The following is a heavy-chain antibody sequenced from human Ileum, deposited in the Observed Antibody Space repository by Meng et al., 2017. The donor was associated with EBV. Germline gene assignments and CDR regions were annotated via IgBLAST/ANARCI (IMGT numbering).Heavy chain of an antibody. V-gene: IGHV4-4*02. J-gene: IGHJ4*02. CDR2: IYHSGST. D-gene: IGHD6-19*01. CDR3: ASFPPPGKQWLVTDY. CDR1: GGSISSSNW. Sequence: QGQLEEWGPGLVKASGTLSLTCAVSGGSISSSNWWSWVRQPPGKGLEWIGEIYHSGSTNYNPSLKSRVTISVDKSKNQFSLKLSSVTAADTAVYYCASFPPPGKQWLVTDYWGQGTLVTVSS.